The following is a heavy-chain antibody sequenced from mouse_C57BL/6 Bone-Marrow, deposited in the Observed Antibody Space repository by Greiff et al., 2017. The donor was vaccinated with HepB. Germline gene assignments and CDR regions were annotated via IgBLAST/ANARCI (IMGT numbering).Heavy chain of an antibody. Sequence: QVQLQQPGAELVKPGASVKLSCKASGYTFTSYWMHWVKQRPGQGLEWIGMIHPNSGSTNYNEKFKSKATLTVDKSSSTAYMQLSSLTSEDSAVYYCARPPYYYGSSYWYVDVWGTGTTVTVSS. D-gene: IGHD1-1*01. V-gene: IGHV1-64*01. CDR1: GYTFTSYW. CDR3: ARPPYYYGSSYWYVDV. J-gene: IGHJ1*03. CDR2: IHPNSGST.